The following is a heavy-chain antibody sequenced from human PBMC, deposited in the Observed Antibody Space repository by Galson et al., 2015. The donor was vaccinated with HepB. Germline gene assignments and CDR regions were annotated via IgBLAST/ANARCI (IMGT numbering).Heavy chain of an antibody. CDR2: IYYTGNT. D-gene: IGHD6-19*01. Sequence: ETLSLTCTVSGGSISSSNYHWGWIRQPPGKGLEWIGSIYYTGNTYYNPSLKSRVTMSTDTSMNQFSLRLSSVTAADTAVYYCAKAVAGHTFQYDYWGQGTLVTVYS. CDR1: GGSISSSNYH. J-gene: IGHJ4*02. V-gene: IGHV4-39*01. CDR3: AKAVAGHTFQYDY.